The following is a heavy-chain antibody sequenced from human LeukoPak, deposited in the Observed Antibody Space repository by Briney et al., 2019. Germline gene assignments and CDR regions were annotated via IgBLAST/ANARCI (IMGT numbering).Heavy chain of an antibody. V-gene: IGHV3-49*04. CDR3: TRGAVNDYGDGQYFQY. CDR1: GFSFGDYA. D-gene: IGHD4/OR15-4a*01. J-gene: IGHJ1*01. CDR2: IRGKAHGGRT. Sequence: GGSVRLSCAASGFSFGDYAMSWVRQAPGKGLEWVGFIRGKAHGGRTEYAASVKGRFIISRDDSASIAYLQMNSLKTEDTAVYYCTRGAVNDYGDGQYFQYWGQGTLVTVS.